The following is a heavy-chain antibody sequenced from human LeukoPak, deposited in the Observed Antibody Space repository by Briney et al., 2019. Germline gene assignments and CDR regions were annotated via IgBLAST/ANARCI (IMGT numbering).Heavy chain of an antibody. J-gene: IGHJ5*02. CDR2: IYYSGST. V-gene: IGHV4-59*01. D-gene: IGHD6-13*01. CDR1: GGSLSSYY. CDR3: AGSSWYRGWFDP. Sequence: SEILSLTCTVSGGSLSSYYWSWIRQPPGKGLEWIGYIYYSGSTNYNPSLKSRVTISVDTSKNQFSLKLSSVTAADTAVYYCAGSSWYRGWFDPWGQGTLVTVSS.